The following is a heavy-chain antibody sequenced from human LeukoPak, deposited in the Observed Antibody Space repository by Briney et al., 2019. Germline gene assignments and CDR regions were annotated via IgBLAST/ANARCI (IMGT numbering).Heavy chain of an antibody. Sequence: SETLSLTCTVSGGSISSSSYYWGWIRQPPGKGLEWIGEINHSGSTNYNPSLKSRVTISVDTSKNQFSLKLSSVTAADTAVYYCARHPPRFRRRTPFINLGFDPWGQGTLVTVSS. CDR1: GGSISSSSYY. D-gene: IGHD2-15*01. CDR2: INHSGST. CDR3: ARHPPRFRRRTPFINLGFDP. V-gene: IGHV4-39*01. J-gene: IGHJ5*02.